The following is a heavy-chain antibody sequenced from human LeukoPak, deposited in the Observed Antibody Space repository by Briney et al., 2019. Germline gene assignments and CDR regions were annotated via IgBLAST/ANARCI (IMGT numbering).Heavy chain of an antibody. D-gene: IGHD1-26*01. J-gene: IGHJ6*01. Sequence: PSETLSLTCTVSGGSINSYYWSWIRQPPGKGLEWIGYIYYSGSTNYNPSLKSRVTISVDTSNNQFSLRLSAVTAADTAVYYCAXXAEXRXFXXXXXYXXXXXDV. CDR2: IYYSGST. CDR1: GGSINSYY. CDR3: AXXAEXRXFXXXXXYXXXXXDV. V-gene: IGHV4-59*01.